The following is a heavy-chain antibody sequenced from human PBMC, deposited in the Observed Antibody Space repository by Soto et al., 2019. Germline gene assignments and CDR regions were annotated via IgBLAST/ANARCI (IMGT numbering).Heavy chain of an antibody. CDR1: GYTFTSYY. D-gene: IGHD4-4*01. Sequence: GASVKVSCKASGYTFTSYYMHWVRQAPGQGLEWMGIINPSGGSTSYAQKFQGRVTMTRDTSTSTVYMELSSLRSEDTAVYYCAREHDYSTTAGEPYFDYWGQGTLVTVSS. CDR3: AREHDYSTTAGEPYFDY. J-gene: IGHJ4*02. CDR2: INPSGGST. V-gene: IGHV1-46*01.